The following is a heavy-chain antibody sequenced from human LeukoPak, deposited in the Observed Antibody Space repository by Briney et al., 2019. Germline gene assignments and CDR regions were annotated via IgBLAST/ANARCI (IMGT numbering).Heavy chain of an antibody. CDR2: ISYDGSNK. J-gene: IGHJ6*04. CDR1: GFTFSSYA. CDR3: AREYYYGSGSYYGSYHYYSMDV. V-gene: IGHV3-30*04. D-gene: IGHD3-10*01. Sequence: GGSLRLSCAASGFTFSSYAMHWVRQAPGKGLEWVAVISYDGSNKYYADSVKGRFTISRDNSKNTLYLQMNSLRAEDTAVYYCAREYYYGSGSYYGSYHYYSMDVWGKGTTVTVSS.